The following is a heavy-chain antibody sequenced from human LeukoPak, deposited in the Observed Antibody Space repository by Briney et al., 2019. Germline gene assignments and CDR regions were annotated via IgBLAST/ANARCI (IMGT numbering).Heavy chain of an antibody. CDR2: INHSGST. CDR1: GGSFSGYY. Sequence: SETLSLTCAVHGGSFSGYYWSWIRQPPGKGLEWIGEINHSGSTNYNPSLKSRVTISVDTSKNQFSLKLSSVTAADTAVYYCARVWGYYYYYGMDVWGQGTLVTVSS. V-gene: IGHV4-34*01. J-gene: IGHJ6*02. D-gene: IGHD7-27*01. CDR3: ARVWGYYYYYGMDV.